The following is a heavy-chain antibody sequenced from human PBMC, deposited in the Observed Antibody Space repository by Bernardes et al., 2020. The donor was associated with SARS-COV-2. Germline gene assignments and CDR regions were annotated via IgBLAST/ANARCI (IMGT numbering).Heavy chain of an antibody. CDR3: AGSSCGIYCHIGGLRSWAYGMDG. CDR2: IYSSGSS. V-gene: IGHV4-39*02. CDR1: GASISSTNYY. Sequence: SETLSLTCTVSGASISSTNYYWGWIRQPPGKGLEWLWSIYSSGSSHYNPSLQSPVRGSGDTSKNHFSLRLSFVPAADTAVDYCAGSSCGIYCHIGGLRSWAYGMDGWGQGTTVTGS. J-gene: IGHJ6*02. D-gene: IGHD2-21*01.